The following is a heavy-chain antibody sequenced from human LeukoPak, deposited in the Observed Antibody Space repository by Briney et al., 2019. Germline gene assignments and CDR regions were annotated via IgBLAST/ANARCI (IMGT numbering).Heavy chain of an antibody. J-gene: IGHJ6*03. CDR1: GFTVSSNY. CDR3: ARPAAGNYYYYMDV. D-gene: IGHD6-13*01. V-gene: IGHV3-53*01. Sequence: PGGSLRLSCAASGFTVSSNYMSWVRQAPGKGLEWVSVIYSGGSTYYADSVKGRFTISRDNSKNTLYLQMNSLRAEDTAVYYCARPAAGNYYYYMDVWGKGTTVTVSS. CDR2: IYSGGST.